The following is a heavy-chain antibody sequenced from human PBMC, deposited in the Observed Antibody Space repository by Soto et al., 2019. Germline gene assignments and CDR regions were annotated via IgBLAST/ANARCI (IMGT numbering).Heavy chain of an antibody. CDR2: INAGNGNT. CDR1: GYTFTSYA. J-gene: IGHJ4*02. CDR3: ARTLYGDNVDY. D-gene: IGHD4-17*01. Sequence: ASVKVSCKASGYTFTSYAMHWVRQAPGQRLEWMGWINAGNGNTNYAQKLQGRVTMTRNTSISTAYMELSSLRSEDTAVYYCARTLYGDNVDYWGQGTLVTVSS. V-gene: IGHV1-3*01.